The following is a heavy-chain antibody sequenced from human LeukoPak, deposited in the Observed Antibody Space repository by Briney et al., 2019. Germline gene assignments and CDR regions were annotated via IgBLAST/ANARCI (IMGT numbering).Heavy chain of an antibody. CDR1: GFTFSSYE. V-gene: IGHV3-48*03. Sequence: GGSLRLSCAASGFTFSSYEMNWVRQAPGKGLEWVSYISSSGSTIYYADSVKGRFTISRNNAKNSLYLQMSSLRAEDTAVYYCAELGITMIGGVWGKGTTVTISS. CDR3: AELGITMIGGV. CDR2: ISSSGSTI. J-gene: IGHJ6*04. D-gene: IGHD3-10*02.